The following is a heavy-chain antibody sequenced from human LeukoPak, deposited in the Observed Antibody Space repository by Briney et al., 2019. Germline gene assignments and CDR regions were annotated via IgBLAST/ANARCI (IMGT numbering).Heavy chain of an antibody. CDR1: GGSFSGYY. D-gene: IGHD3-22*01. V-gene: IGHV4-34*01. CDR3: ARGLFYYDSSGYYS. Sequence: SETLSLTCAVYGGSFSGYYWSWIRQPPGKGLEWIGEINHSGSTNYNPSLKSRVTISVDTSKNQFSLKLSSVTAAGTAVYYCARGLFYYDSSGYYSWGQGTLVTVSS. J-gene: IGHJ5*02. CDR2: INHSGST.